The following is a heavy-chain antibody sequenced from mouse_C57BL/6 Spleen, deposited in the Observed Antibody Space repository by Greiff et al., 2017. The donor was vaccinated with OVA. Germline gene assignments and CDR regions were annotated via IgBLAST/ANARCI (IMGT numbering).Heavy chain of an antibody. CDR1: GYTFTSYW. V-gene: IGHV1-55*01. CDR3: ARNYYGSRSYFDY. J-gene: IGHJ2*01. Sequence: VQLQQPGAELVKPGASVKMSCKASGYTFTSYWITWVKQRPGQGLEWIGDIYPGSGSTNYNEKFKSKATLTVDTSSSTAYMQLSSLTSEDSAVYYCARNYYGSRSYFDYWGQGTTLTVSS. CDR2: IYPGSGST. D-gene: IGHD1-1*01.